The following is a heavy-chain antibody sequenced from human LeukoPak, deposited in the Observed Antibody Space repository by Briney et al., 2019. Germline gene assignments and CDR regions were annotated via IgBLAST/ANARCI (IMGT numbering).Heavy chain of an antibody. D-gene: IGHD1-26*01. CDR3: ARDKPRGSYYGSIFDS. J-gene: IGHJ4*02. CDR2: IRYDGDEI. Sequence: PGGSLRLSCEVSGFTFSSYWMSWVRQAPGKGLEWVANIRYDGDEIYYVDSVKGRFTISRDNAKNSLYLQMISLRAEDAAVYYCARDKPRGSYYGSIFDSWGQGTLVTVSS. CDR1: GFTFSSYW. V-gene: IGHV3-7*01.